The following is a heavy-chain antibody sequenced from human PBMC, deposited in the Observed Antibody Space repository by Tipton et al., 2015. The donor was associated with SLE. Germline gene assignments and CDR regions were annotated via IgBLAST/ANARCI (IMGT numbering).Heavy chain of an antibody. V-gene: IGHV4-34*01. CDR1: GGSFSGYY. CDR3: ASPSGSRDY. D-gene: IGHD1-26*01. Sequence: TLSLTCAVYGGSFSGYYWSWIRQPPGKGLEWIGSIYYSGSTYYNPSLKSRVTISVDTSKNQFSLKLSSVTAADTAVYYCASPSGSRDYWGQGTLVTVSP. CDR2: IYYSGST. J-gene: IGHJ4*02.